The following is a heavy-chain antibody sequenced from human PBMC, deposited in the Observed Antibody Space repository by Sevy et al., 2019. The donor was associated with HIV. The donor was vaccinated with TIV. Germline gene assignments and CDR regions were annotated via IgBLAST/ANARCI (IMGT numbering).Heavy chain of an antibody. CDR3: SRDGGTLTTPGAFDI. Sequence: SETLSLTCAVSGGSISSGIYSWNWIRQPPGKGLEWIGYIYHTGNTYYNPSLKSRVTISVDTSKNQFSLEMNSVTAADTAIYYCSRDGGTLTTPGAFDICGQGTMVTVSS. V-gene: IGHV4-30-2*01. CDR1: GGSISSGIYS. CDR2: IYHTGNT. D-gene: IGHD4-17*01. J-gene: IGHJ3*02.